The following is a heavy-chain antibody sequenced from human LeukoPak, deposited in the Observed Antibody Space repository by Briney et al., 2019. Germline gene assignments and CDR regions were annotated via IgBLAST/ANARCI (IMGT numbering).Heavy chain of an antibody. Sequence: GGSLRLSCAASGFTFSSYWMSWVRQAPGKGLEWVANIKQDGSEKYYVDSVKGRFTISRDNAKNSLYLQMNSLRAEDTAVYYCASIFFWSSYYQMFDYWGQGTLVTVSS. D-gene: IGHD3-3*01. J-gene: IGHJ4*02. CDR3: ASIFFWSSYYQMFDY. CDR2: IKQDGSEK. CDR1: GFTFSSYW. V-gene: IGHV3-7*01.